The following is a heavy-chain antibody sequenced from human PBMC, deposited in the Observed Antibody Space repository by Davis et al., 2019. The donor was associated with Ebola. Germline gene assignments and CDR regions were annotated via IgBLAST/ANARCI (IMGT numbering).Heavy chain of an antibody. CDR1: GYTFNNYS. J-gene: IGHJ4*02. Sequence: SVQVSCQASGYTFNNYSFRWVRQAPGQGLEWMGRNIPLLGVANYAPKFQGRISLTADTSTSTVYLELSSLKFDDTAVYYCERGRYITTPALWGQGTLVTVSS. CDR2: NIPLLGVA. V-gene: IGHV1-69*02. CDR3: ERGRYITTPAL. D-gene: IGHD2-15*01.